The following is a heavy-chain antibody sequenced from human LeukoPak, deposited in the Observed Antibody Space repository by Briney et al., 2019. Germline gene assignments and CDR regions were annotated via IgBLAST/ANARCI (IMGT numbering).Heavy chain of an antibody. D-gene: IGHD1/OR15-1a*01. CDR3: AKQTGTNQD. CDR2: ISDDGSYT. V-gene: IGHV3-74*01. J-gene: IGHJ4*02. Sequence: GGSLRLSCAASGFSFSSHWVHWVRQAPGKGLVWVSRISDDGSYTSNVDSVKGRFTISRDNVNNMLYLHMNSLRAEDTAVYYCAKQTGTNQDWGQGTLVTVSS. CDR1: GFSFSSHW.